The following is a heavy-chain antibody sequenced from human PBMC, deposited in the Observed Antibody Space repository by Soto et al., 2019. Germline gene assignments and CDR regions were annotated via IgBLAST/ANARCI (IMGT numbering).Heavy chain of an antibody. CDR2: IYWDDDK. Sequence: QITLKESGPTLVKPTQTLTLTCTFSGFSLSTSGVGVGWIRQPPGKALEWLALIYWDDDKRYSPSLKSRLTITQDTSKNQVVLTMTNMDPVDTATYYCARGYYGSGSYYNKPYYYYYGMDVWGQGTTVTVSS. D-gene: IGHD3-10*01. J-gene: IGHJ6*02. CDR1: GFSLSTSGVG. CDR3: ARGYYGSGSYYNKPYYYYYGMDV. V-gene: IGHV2-5*02.